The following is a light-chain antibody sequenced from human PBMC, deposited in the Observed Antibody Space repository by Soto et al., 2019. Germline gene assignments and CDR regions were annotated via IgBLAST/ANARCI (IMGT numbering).Light chain of an antibody. Sequence: DIQMTQSPSTLSASVGDRVTITCRASQSISSWLAWHQQKPGKPPKLLISTASTLQSGVPSRFSGSGSGTEFTLTISSLQSEDFAVYYCQHYQNLWAFGQGTKVDIK. CDR3: QHYQNLWA. J-gene: IGKJ1*01. CDR1: QSISSW. V-gene: IGKV1-5*01. CDR2: TAS.